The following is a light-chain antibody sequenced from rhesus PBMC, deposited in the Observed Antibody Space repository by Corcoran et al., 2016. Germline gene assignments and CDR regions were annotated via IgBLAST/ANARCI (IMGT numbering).Light chain of an antibody. Sequence: DIQMTQSPSSLSASVGDTVTITCRASQSISSWLDWYQQKPGKAPKPLIYKASSLKSGVPSRFSGSGSGTDFTLTISSLQPEDVATYYCLQDHTTPYSFGQGTKVEIK. CDR2: KAS. CDR3: LQDHTTPYS. CDR1: QSISSW. V-gene: IGKV1-22*01. J-gene: IGKJ2*01.